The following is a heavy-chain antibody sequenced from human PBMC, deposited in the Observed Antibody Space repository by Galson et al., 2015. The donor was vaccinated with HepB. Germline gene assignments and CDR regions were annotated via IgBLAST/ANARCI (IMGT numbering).Heavy chain of an antibody. CDR2: FDPEDGET. V-gene: IGHV1-24*01. CDR1: GYTLSELS. Sequence: SVKVSCKVSGYTLSELSMHWVRQAPGKGLEWMGGFDPEDGETIYAQKFQGRVTMTEDTSTDTAYMELSSLRSEDTAVYYCATDRGGRYGSNGLGYWGQGTLVTVSS. J-gene: IGHJ4*02. CDR3: ATDRGGRYGSNGLGY. D-gene: IGHD4/OR15-4a*01.